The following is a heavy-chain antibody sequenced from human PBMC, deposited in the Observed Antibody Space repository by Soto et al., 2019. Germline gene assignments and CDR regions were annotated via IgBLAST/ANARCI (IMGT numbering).Heavy chain of an antibody. J-gene: IGHJ5*02. V-gene: IGHV1-69*13. CDR1: GGTFSSYA. Sequence: GASVKVSCKASGGTFSSYAISWVRQAPGQGLEWMGGIIPIFGTANYAQKFQGRVTMTADESTSTAYMELSSLRSEDTAVYYCARGTGTTGGWFDPWGQGTLVTVSS. CDR3: ARGTGTTGGWFDP. CDR2: IIPIFGTA. D-gene: IGHD1-7*01.